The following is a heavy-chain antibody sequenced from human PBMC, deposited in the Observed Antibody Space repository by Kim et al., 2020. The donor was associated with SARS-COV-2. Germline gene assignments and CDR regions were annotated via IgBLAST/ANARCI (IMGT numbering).Heavy chain of an antibody. J-gene: IGHJ4*02. Sequence: ASVKVSCKASGFTFSDYAMYWVRQAPGQRLEWMGWINAGSGNTTYSQKFQGRVTITWDTSASTAYMDLTSLRVEDTAVYYCASERFVGSFDYWCQGTLVT. CDR1: GFTFSDYA. CDR3: ASERFVGSFDY. CDR2: INAGSGNT. D-gene: IGHD3-10*01. V-gene: IGHV1-3*01.